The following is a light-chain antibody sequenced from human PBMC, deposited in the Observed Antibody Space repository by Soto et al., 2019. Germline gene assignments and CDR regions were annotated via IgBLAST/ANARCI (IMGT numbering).Light chain of an antibody. CDR1: QDIKNY. V-gene: IGKV1-33*01. J-gene: IGKJ4*01. CDR3: QQCDDFIT. CDR2: EAS. Sequence: DIQMTQSPSSLSASVGDRVTITCQASQDIKNYLNWYQQKPGKAPKLLLYEASNLETGVPSRFSGSGSGRSFTFTISSLQTEDIATYYCQQCDDFITFGGGTRIEIK.